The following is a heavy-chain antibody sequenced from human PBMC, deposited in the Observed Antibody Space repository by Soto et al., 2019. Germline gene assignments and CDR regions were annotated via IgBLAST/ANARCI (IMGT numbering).Heavy chain of an antibody. CDR3: AKHESYWKADFAY. V-gene: IGHV3-30*18. Sequence: QVQLVESGGGVVQPGRSLRLSCAASGFSFSSYGMHWVRQAPGKGLEWVAMISYDGTDEYYADSVKGRFTISRDNSKNAVYLQMNSLRAEDTAVYYCAKHESYWKADFAYWGQGTLVTVSS. J-gene: IGHJ4*02. CDR2: ISYDGTDE. D-gene: IGHD1-1*01. CDR1: GFSFSSYG.